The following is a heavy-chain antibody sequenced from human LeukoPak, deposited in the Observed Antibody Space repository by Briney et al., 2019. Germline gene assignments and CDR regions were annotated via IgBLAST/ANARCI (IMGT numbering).Heavy chain of an antibody. D-gene: IGHD6-19*01. Sequence: PSETLSLTCTVSGSSTFGYYWSWIRQPPGKGLQWLGIIYNTGTTNYNPSLKSRVTISVDTSKSQFSLNLRSVTAADTAVYYCARHGGSGSFDYWGQGTLVTVSS. CDR3: ARHGGSGSFDY. V-gene: IGHV4-59*08. J-gene: IGHJ4*02. CDR2: IYNTGTT. CDR1: GSSTFGYY.